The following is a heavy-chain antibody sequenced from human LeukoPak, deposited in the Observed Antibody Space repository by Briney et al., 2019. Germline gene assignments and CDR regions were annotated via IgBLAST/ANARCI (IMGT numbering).Heavy chain of an antibody. CDR3: ARASATAYYYGSGILLNWFDP. D-gene: IGHD3-10*01. V-gene: IGHV1-18*01. CDR1: GYTFTSYG. Sequence: ASVKVSCKASGYTFTSYGISWVRQAHGQGLEWMGWISAYNGNANYAQKLQGRVTMTTDTSTSTAYMELRSPRSDDTAVYYCARASATAYYYGSGILLNWFDPWGQGTLVTVSS. CDR2: ISAYNGNA. J-gene: IGHJ5*02.